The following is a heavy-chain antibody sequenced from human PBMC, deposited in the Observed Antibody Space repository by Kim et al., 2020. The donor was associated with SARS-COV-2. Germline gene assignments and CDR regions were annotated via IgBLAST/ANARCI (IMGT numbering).Heavy chain of an antibody. V-gene: IGHV3-53*01. CDR1: GFIVTNHY. D-gene: IGHD7-27*01. J-gene: IGHJ5*02. CDR2: IHIDGTT. CDR3: RRGHWGDTPS. Sequence: GGSLRLSCAASGFIVTNHYLTWVRQAPGKGLEWLSMIHIDGTTYYADSVRGRFTISRDTSENTLYLKMNNLIAEDTAIYFCRRGHWGDTPSWGQGTRVT.